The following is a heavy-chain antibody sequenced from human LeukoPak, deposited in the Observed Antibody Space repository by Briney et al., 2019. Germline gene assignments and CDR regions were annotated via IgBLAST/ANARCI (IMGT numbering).Heavy chain of an antibody. CDR3: AGGVAVAGLDY. Sequence: GGSLRLSCAASGLSVSSNHMNWVREAPGKGVEWVSVIYSGGRTYYTDSVRGRFSISRDNSKNTLYLQMNSLRVEDTAVYFCAGGVAVAGLDYWGQGTLVTVSS. V-gene: IGHV3-53*01. J-gene: IGHJ4*02. CDR1: GLSVSSNH. CDR2: IYSGGRT. D-gene: IGHD6-19*01.